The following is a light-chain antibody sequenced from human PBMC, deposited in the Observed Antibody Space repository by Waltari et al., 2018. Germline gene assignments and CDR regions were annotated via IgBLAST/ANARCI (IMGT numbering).Light chain of an antibody. CDR2: AAS. CDR1: QTVSNY. V-gene: IGKV1-39*01. CDR3: QQGYRIPLA. Sequence: DIQMTQSPPSLSASVGDRVTISCRASQTVSNYLNWFQQKSGKAPKLLSYAASTLQGGVPPRFTGSGAGTDFTLTITSLQPEDFATYYCQQGYRIPLAFGPGAKVEMK. J-gene: IGKJ3*01.